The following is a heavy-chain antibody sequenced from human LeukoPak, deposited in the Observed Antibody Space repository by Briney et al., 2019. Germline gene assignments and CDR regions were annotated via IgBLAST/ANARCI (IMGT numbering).Heavy chain of an antibody. D-gene: IGHD3-22*01. CDR3: ASANYFYDSSGYYRGWFDP. CDR2: IYYGGST. Sequence: SETLSLTCTVSGGSVRSYYWSWIRQPPGKGLEWIGYIYYGGSTNHNPSLKSRVTISVDTSKNQFSLKLSSVTAADTAVYFCASANYFYDSSGYYRGWFDPWGQGTLVTVSS. CDR1: GGSVRSYY. V-gene: IGHV4-59*02. J-gene: IGHJ5*02.